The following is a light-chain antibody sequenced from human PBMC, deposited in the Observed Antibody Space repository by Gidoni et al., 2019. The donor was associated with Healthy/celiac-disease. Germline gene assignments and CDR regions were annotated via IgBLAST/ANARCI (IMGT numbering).Light chain of an antibody. CDR3: CSYAGSSTWV. CDR1: SSDVGSFNL. J-gene: IGLJ3*02. CDR2: EGS. V-gene: IGLV2-23*01. Sequence: SALTQLDPESGSPGPSITISCTGPSSDVGSFNLVSWHHQHPGNAPTLIIDEGSKRPSGVSSCFSGSKSGNTASLTISGLEAEDEADYYCCSYAGSSTWVFGGGTKLTVL.